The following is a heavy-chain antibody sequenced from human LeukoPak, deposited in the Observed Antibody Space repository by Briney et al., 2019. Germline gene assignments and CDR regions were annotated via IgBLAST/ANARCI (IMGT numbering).Heavy chain of an antibody. J-gene: IGHJ5*02. CDR3: ARAFITPYKNWFDP. CDR1: GFGFSNFW. CDR2: IKEDGSLK. Sequence: PGGSLRLSCAASGFGFSNFWMSWVRQAPGKGPEWVANIKEDGSLKNYVDSVEGRFTVSRDNAKNTLYLQMNSLRLEDTAVYYCARAFITPYKNWFDPWGQGTLVTVSS. V-gene: IGHV3-7*01. D-gene: IGHD3-22*01.